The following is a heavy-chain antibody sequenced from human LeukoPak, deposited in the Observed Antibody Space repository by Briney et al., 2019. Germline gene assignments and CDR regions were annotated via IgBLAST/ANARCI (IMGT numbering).Heavy chain of an antibody. CDR1: RFTVSNNY. J-gene: IGHJ3*01. V-gene: IGHV3-53*01. Sequence: GGSLSLSCAPSRFTVSNNYMTWVRQSAGPALGGVSVMDSGGNIKYADSVQPRFTISTDNSRNLVHLPMLSLRVEYTPVCHCVREGTDQYEVSGYNDAIDVWSQGTMLTVSS. CDR3: VREGTDQYEVSGYNDAIDV. CDR2: MDSGGNI. D-gene: IGHD3-22*01.